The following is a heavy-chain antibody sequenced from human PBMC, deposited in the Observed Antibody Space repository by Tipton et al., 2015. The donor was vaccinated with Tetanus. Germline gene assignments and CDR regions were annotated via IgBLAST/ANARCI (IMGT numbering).Heavy chain of an antibody. Sequence: SLRLSCEASGFTFSTYSMNWVRQAPGKGLEWVSSISLSSSYRHYTDSAKGRFTISRDNAKNSLFLQMDSLRAEDTAVYYCARSRGGTRVYYAIAFWGQGTLVTVSS. D-gene: IGHD3-22*01. J-gene: IGHJ4*02. CDR1: GFTFSTYS. CDR3: ARSRGGTRVYYAIAF. CDR2: ISLSSSYR. V-gene: IGHV3-21*01.